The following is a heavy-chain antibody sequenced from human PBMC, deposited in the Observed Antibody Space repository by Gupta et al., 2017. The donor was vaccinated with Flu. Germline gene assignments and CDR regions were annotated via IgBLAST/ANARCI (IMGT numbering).Heavy chain of an antibody. CDR3: ARGGVPAARFDY. V-gene: IGHV4-34*01. CDR1: SFGGYY. Sequence: SFGGYYWSWIRQPPGKGLEWIGEIKHSGSTNYNPSLKSRVTISVDTSKNQFSLKVSSVTAADTAVYYCARGGVPAARFDYWGQGTLVTVSS. CDR2: IKHSGST. J-gene: IGHJ4*02. D-gene: IGHD2-2*01.